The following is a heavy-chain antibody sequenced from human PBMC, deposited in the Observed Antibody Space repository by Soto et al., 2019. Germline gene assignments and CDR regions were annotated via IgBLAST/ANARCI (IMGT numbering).Heavy chain of an antibody. CDR3: AKDGGAGNFYYYGADV. J-gene: IGHJ6*02. V-gene: IGHV4-4*07. CDR2: IDTSGNT. CDR1: GGSISTYY. D-gene: IGHD3-16*01. Sequence: ETLSLTCTVSGGSISTYYWSWIRQPAGKGLEWIGRIDTSGNTNYNPSLKSRVTMSVDTSKKQFSLKLTSVTAADTAVYYCAKDGGAGNFYYYGADVWGQGTTVTVSS.